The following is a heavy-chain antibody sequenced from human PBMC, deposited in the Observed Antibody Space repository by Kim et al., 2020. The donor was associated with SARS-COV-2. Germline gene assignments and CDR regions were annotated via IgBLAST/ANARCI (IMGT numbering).Heavy chain of an antibody. CDR1: GYTFTGYA. Sequence: ASVKVSCKASGYTFTGYAMHWVRQAPGQRLEWMGWINAGYGNTKYSQKFQGRVTITRDTSASTAYMELSSLRSEDTAVYYCARDPRITIFGVSPYYYYGMDVWGQGNTVTVSS. CDR2: INAGYGNT. CDR3: ARDPRITIFGVSPYYYYGMDV. J-gene: IGHJ6*02. V-gene: IGHV1-3*01. D-gene: IGHD3-3*01.